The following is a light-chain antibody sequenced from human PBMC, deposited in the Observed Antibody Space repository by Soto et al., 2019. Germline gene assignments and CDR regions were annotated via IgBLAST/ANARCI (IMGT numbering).Light chain of an antibody. Sequence: IERIQYPPTVSGSRGERATXSCRASESVRSNLAWYQQRPTQAPRLFIYRASRSSTCIRSRFSGRRSGTEFNLTIGNKRAEDFAGCCCQHYNNCGRWTFGQGTKV. CDR3: QHYNNCGRWT. CDR1: ESVRSN. CDR2: RAS. J-gene: IGKJ1*01. V-gene: IGKV3-15*01.